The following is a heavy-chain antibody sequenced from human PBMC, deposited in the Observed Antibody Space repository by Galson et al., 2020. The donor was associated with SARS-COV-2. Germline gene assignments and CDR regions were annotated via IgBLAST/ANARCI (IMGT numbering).Heavy chain of an antibody. D-gene: IGHD3-10*01. CDR1: GYTFTSYY. CDR2: INPSGGST. CDR3: ARDFTMVRGVNYYYGMDV. V-gene: IGHV1-46*01. J-gene: IGHJ6*02. Sequence: ASVKVPCKASGYTFTSYYMHWVRQAPGQGLEWMGIINPSGGSTSYAQKFQGRVTMTRDTSTSTVYMELSSLRSEDTAVYYCARDFTMVRGVNYYYGMDVWGQGTTVTVSS.